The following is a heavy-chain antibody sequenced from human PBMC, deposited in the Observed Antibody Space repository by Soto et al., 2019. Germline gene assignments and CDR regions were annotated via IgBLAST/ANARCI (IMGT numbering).Heavy chain of an antibody. CDR2: IYHSGST. D-gene: IGHD3-3*01. CDR1: GGSISSSNW. CDR3: ARAPTWTNNWFDP. J-gene: IGHJ5*02. Sequence: PSETLSLTCAVSGGSISSSNWWSWVRQPPGKGLEWIGEIYHSGSTNYNPSLKSRVTISVDTSKNQFSLRLSSVTAADTAVYYCARAPTWTNNWFDPWGQGTLVTVSS. V-gene: IGHV4-4*02.